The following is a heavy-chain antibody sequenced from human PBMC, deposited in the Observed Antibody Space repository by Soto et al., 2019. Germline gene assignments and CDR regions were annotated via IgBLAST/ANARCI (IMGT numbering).Heavy chain of an antibody. D-gene: IGHD2-15*01. Sequence: SVKVSCKASGYTFTSYYMHWVRQAPGQGLEWMGGIILPFGTANYAQKFQGRVTITADESMTTAYMELSGLRSEDTAVYYCARAAPRYCSGGSCYSGRDYWGQGTLVTVSS. CDR3: ARAAPRYCSGGSCYSGRDY. CDR1: GYTFTSYY. J-gene: IGHJ4*02. CDR2: IILPFGTA. V-gene: IGHV1-69*13.